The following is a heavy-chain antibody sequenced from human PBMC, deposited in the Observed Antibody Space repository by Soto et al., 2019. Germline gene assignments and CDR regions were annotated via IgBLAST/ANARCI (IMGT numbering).Heavy chain of an antibody. Sequence: KESGPTLVKPTQTLTLTCTFSGFSLSTSGVGVGWIRQPPGKALEWLALIYWDDDKRYSPSLKSRLTITKDTSKNQVVLTMTNMVPVDTATYYCAHRAQTRVGAFFDYWGQGTLVTVSS. CDR3: AHRAQTRVGAFFDY. CDR2: IYWDDDK. J-gene: IGHJ4*02. CDR1: GFSLSTSGVG. D-gene: IGHD1-26*01. V-gene: IGHV2-5*02.